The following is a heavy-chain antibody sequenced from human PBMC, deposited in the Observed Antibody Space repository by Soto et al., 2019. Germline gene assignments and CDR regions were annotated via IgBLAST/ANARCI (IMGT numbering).Heavy chain of an antibody. Sequence: QTLSLTCTISWDTVSNNTAGSNCIRQSPSRGLEWLGRTFYRSKWYNDYAVSVQSRITISPDTSKNQFSLQLNSVTPEDTAVYYCARDLNYWGYNWFDPWGQGTLVTVS. CDR1: WDTVSNNTAG. J-gene: IGHJ5*01. D-gene: IGHD7-27*01. V-gene: IGHV6-1*01. CDR3: ARDLNYWGYNWFDP. CDR2: TFYRSKWYN.